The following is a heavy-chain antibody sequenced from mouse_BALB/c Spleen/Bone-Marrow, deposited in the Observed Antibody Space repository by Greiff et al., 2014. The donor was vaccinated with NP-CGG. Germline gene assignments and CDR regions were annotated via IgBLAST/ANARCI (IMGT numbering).Heavy chain of an antibody. D-gene: IGHD2-14*01. V-gene: IGHV1-9*01. CDR1: GYTFSSYW. CDR2: ILPGNGNT. CDR3: ARGTYRYYFDY. J-gene: IGHJ2*01. Sequence: VKLQESGAELMKPGASVKISCKATGYTFSSYWIEWVKQRPGHGLEWIGEILPGNGNTNYNEKFKDKATFTADTSSNTAYMQLSSLTSEDSAVYYCARGTYRYYFDYWGQGTTLTVSS.